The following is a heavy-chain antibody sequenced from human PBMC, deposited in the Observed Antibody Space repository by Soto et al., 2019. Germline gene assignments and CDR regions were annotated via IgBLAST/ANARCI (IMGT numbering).Heavy chain of an antibody. Sequence: QVPLVQSGAEVKKPGASVKVSCKASGYTFTGYYMHWVRQAPGQGLEWMGWINPNNGDTKYAQRFQGRVTVTRDTSSSTAYMELRRLTSDDTAAYYCGREERNGFDSWGQGTLVTVSS. CDR3: GREERNGFDS. V-gene: IGHV1-2*02. CDR1: GYTFTGYY. CDR2: INPNNGDT. J-gene: IGHJ5*01.